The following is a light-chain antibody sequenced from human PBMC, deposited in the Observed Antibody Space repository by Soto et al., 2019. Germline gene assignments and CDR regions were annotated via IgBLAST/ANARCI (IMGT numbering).Light chain of an antibody. V-gene: IGKV3-11*01. J-gene: IGKJ1*01. CDR3: QVRDVWPS. Sequence: IVLTQSPGTLALSPGESAVLSCRASQSVSTSLAWYQHKPGQAPRLFIYDASKRAPGIPARFAGSGSGTDFTLTISSLEPEDMAVYYCQVRDVWPSFGQGTMVEIK. CDR1: QSVSTS. CDR2: DAS.